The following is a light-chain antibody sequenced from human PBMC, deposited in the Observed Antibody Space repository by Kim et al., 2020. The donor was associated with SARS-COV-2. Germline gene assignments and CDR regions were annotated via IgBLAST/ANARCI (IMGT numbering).Light chain of an antibody. CDR1: NIGNKN. Sequence: VALGQTARITCGGNNIGNKNVHWYQQKPGQAPILVIYRDTNRPSGIPERFSGSNSGNTATLTISRAQAGDESDYYCQVWDSSIGVFGGGTQPTVL. CDR2: RDT. J-gene: IGLJ2*01. V-gene: IGLV3-9*01. CDR3: QVWDSSIGV.